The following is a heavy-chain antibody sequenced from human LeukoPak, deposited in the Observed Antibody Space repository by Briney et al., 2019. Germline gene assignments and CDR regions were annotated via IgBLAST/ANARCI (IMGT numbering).Heavy chain of an antibody. J-gene: IGHJ4*02. V-gene: IGHV3-53*01. D-gene: IGHD3-10*01. CDR3: ARDYYGSGSWYY. CDR2: IYSGGST. CDR1: GFTVSSNY. Sequence: GGSLRLSCAASGFTVSSNYRSWVRQAPGKGLEWVSVIYSGGSTYYADSVKGRFTISRDNSKNTLYLQMNSLRAEDTAVYYCARDYYGSGSWYYWGQGTLVTVSS.